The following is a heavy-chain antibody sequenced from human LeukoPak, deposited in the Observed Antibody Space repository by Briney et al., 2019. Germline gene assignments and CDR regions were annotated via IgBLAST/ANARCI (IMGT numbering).Heavy chain of an antibody. D-gene: IGHD6-6*01. Sequence: SGGSLRLSCTALGFTFSNYGMHWVRQAPGKGLEWVAVISFDGSNNAYLDSVKGRFTISRDNSKNTLYLHMNSLKAEDTAVYYCAKSVGAQPGFDFWGQGTLVTVSS. CDR1: GFTFSNYG. J-gene: IGHJ4*02. CDR3: AKSVGAQPGFDF. CDR2: ISFDGSNN. V-gene: IGHV3-30*18.